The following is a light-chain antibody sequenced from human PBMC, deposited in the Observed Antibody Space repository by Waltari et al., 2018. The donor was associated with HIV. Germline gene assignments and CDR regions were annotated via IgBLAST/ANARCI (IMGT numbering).Light chain of an antibody. J-gene: IGLJ2*01. V-gene: IGLV1-44*01. CDR1: SSNLGNNI. CDR2: GND. CDR3: ATWDDSLNGPL. Sequence: QSVLTQPPSVSAPPGQRVTISCSGSSSNLGNNIVTWYQQPPGTAPKLIIYGNDQRPSGVPDRFSGSKSGTSASLAISGLQSEDEADYYCATWDDSLNGPLFGGGTKLTVL.